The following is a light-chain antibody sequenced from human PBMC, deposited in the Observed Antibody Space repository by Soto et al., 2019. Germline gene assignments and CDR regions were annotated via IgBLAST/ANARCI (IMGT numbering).Light chain of an antibody. CDR2: GAS. J-gene: IGKJ4*01. CDR3: QQYYNWPTA. V-gene: IGKV3-15*01. Sequence: EIVMTQSPATLSVSPGERATLSCRASQSVSSNLAWYQQKPGQAPRLLIYGASTRATGIPARFSGSGSGTEFTLTISSLRSEDFADYYCQQYYNWPTAFGGGTKVEIK. CDR1: QSVSSN.